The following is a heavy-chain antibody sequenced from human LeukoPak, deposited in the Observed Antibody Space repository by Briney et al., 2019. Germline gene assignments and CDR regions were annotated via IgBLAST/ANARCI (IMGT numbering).Heavy chain of an antibody. CDR3: AKTHGHSSSWYIIDY. J-gene: IGHJ4*02. V-gene: IGHV3-23*01. Sequence: GGSLRLSCAASGFTFSSYTMIWVRQAPGEGLEWVSGIGGSVVNKFYADTVKGRFTISRDNSKNTLYLLMNTLGAEDTAVYYCAKTHGHSSSWYIIDYWGQGTLVTVSS. D-gene: IGHD6-13*01. CDR1: GFTFSSYT. CDR2: IGGSVVNK.